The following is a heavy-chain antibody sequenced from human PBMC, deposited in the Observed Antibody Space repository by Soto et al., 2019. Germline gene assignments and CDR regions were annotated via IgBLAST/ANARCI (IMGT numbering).Heavy chain of an antibody. J-gene: IGHJ4*02. Sequence: SQTLSLTCAIAGDSVSSNTAAWNWIRSSPSRGLEWLGRTYYRSNWRHDYAVSVKSRITVNPDTSKNHFSLQLDSVTPDDTAVYYCARGVAGSGFDLWGQGTLVTVSS. D-gene: IGHD6-19*01. CDR1: GDSVSSNTAA. V-gene: IGHV6-1*01. CDR3: ARGVAGSGFDL. CDR2: TYYRSNWRH.